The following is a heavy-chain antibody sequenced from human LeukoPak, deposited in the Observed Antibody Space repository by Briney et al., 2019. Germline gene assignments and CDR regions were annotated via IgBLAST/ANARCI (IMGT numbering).Heavy chain of an antibody. Sequence: SETLSLTCAVYGGSFSGYYWGWIRQPPGKGLEWIGSIYYSGSTYYNPSLKSRVTISVDTSKNQFSLKLSSVTAADTAVYYCARLQAYYYDSSGYYPTPSDFDYWGQGTLVTVSS. CDR2: IYYSGST. CDR1: GGSFSGYY. CDR3: ARLQAYYYDSSGYYPTPSDFDY. V-gene: IGHV4-39*01. D-gene: IGHD3-22*01. J-gene: IGHJ4*02.